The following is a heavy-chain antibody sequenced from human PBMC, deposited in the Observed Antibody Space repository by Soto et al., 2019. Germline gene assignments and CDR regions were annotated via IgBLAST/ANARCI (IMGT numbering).Heavy chain of an antibody. CDR2: IYYSGST. CDR3: ARGYDILTGPLDY. Sequence: SETLSLTCTVSGGSITSSSFYWGWIRQPPGKGLEWIGIIYYSGSTYYNPSLKSRVTISVDTSKSQFSLNLNSVTAADTAVYYCARGYDILTGPLDYWGPGTLVTVS. V-gene: IGHV4-39*01. CDR1: GGSITSSSFY. D-gene: IGHD3-9*01. J-gene: IGHJ4*02.